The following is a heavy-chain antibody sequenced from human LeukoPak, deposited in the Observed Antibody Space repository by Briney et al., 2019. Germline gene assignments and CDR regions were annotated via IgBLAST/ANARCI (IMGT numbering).Heavy chain of an antibody. CDR1: GGSISSYY. D-gene: IGHD4-17*01. CDR2: IYYSGST. V-gene: IGHV4-59*12. J-gene: IGHJ4*02. CDR3: ARVLHGDYKYYFDY. Sequence: PSETLSLTCTVSGGSISSYYWSWIRQPPGKGLEWIGYIYYSGSTTYNPSLKSRVTISVDTSKNQFSLKLSSVTAADTALYYCARVLHGDYKYYFDYWGQGTLVTVSS.